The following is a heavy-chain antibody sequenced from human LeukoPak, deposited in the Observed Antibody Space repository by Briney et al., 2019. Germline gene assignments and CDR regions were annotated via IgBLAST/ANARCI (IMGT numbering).Heavy chain of an antibody. J-gene: IGHJ2*01. V-gene: IGHV4-4*07. Sequence: PSETLSLTCTVSGGSISSYYWSWIRQPAGKGLEWIGRIYTSGSTNYNPSLKSRVTMSVDTSKNQFSLKLSSVTAADTAVYYCARDRITYYYDSSGPHWYFDLWGRGTLVTVSS. CDR1: GGSISSYY. CDR3: ARDRITYYYDSSGPHWYFDL. CDR2: IYTSGST. D-gene: IGHD3-22*01.